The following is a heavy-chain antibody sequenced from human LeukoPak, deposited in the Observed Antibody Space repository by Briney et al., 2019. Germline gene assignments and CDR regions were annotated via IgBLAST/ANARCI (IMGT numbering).Heavy chain of an antibody. D-gene: IGHD3-3*01. CDR2: IIPIFGTA. Sequence: SVKVSCKASGGTFSSYAISWVRQAPGQGLEWMGGIIPIFGTANYAQKFQGRVTITADESTSTAYMELSSLRSEDTAVYYCARDNDFWSGYNWFDPWGQGTLVTVSS. V-gene: IGHV1-69*13. CDR3: ARDNDFWSGYNWFDP. CDR1: GGTFSSYA. J-gene: IGHJ5*02.